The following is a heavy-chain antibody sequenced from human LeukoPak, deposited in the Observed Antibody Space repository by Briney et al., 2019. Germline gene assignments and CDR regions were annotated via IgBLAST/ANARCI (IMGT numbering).Heavy chain of an antibody. D-gene: IGHD2-15*01. V-gene: IGHV1-69*06. CDR3: ASDYCSGGSCYENYYYYYMDV. CDR2: IIPIFGTA. CDR1: GGTFSSYA. Sequence: SVKVSCKASGGTFSSYAISWVRQAPGQGLEWMGGIIPIFGTANYAQKFQGRVTITADKSTSTAYMELSSLRSEDTAVYYCASDYCSGGSCYENYYYYYMDVWGKGTTVTVSS. J-gene: IGHJ6*03.